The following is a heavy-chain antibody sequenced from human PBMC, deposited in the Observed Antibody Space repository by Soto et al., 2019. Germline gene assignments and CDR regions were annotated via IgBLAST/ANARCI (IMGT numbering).Heavy chain of an antibody. CDR2: IYYDGNT. Sequence: QLQLQESGPGLVKPSETLSLTCTVSGGSITSSSHYWGWIRQPPGKGLECIGNIYYDGNTYYNPSLKSRVTISLDTSKNQVSLMLNSVTAADTAVYYCARSSITPRLFMYPFDYWGQGTLVTVSS. CDR3: ARSSITPRLFMYPFDY. J-gene: IGHJ4*02. CDR1: GGSITSSSHY. V-gene: IGHV4-39*01. D-gene: IGHD6-6*01.